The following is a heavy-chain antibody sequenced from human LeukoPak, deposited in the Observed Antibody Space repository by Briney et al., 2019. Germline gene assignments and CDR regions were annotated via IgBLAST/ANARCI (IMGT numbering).Heavy chain of an antibody. CDR3: AKCGRDTMIVVGYYFDY. Sequence: GGSLRLSCAASGFTFSSYAMSWVRQAPGKGLEWVSAISGSGGSTYYADSVKGRFTISRDNSKNTLYLQMNSLRAEDTVVYYCAKCGRDTMIVVGYYFDYWGQGTLVTVSS. V-gene: IGHV3-23*01. J-gene: IGHJ4*02. CDR2: ISGSGGST. D-gene: IGHD3-22*01. CDR1: GFTFSSYA.